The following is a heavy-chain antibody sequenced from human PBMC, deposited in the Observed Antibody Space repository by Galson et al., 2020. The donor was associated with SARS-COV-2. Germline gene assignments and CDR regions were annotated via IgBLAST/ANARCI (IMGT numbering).Heavy chain of an antibody. CDR1: GFTFSRYA. CDR2: ISGGGGST. Sequence: GGSLRLSCAASGFTFSRYALAWVRQAPGKGLEWVSGISGGGGSTYYVDSVKGRFTISRDTSQNTVHLQMSSLRAEDTAVYYCAKDRGNDYGDQLDFWGQGTLVTVS. CDR3: AKDRGNDYGDQLDF. J-gene: IGHJ4*02. V-gene: IGHV3-23*01. D-gene: IGHD4-17*01.